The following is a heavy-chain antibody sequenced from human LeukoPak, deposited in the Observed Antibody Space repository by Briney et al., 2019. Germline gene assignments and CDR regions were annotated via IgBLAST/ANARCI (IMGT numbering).Heavy chain of an antibody. D-gene: IGHD6-13*01. V-gene: IGHV3-15*01. CDR2: IRSKVDGGTA. J-gene: IGHJ4*02. CDR1: GFTFDNSW. Sequence: GGSLRLSCAASGFTFDNSWMSWVRQAPGKGLEWVGSIRSKVDGGTAEYSAFGKGTFSRATDDYGNTLYMHRHRVKNKDLADCYCTTDHSSSWYGFEYWGQGTQVTVSS. CDR3: TTDHSSSWYGFEY.